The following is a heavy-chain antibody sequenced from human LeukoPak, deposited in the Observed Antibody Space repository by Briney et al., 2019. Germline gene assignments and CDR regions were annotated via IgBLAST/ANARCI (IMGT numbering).Heavy chain of an antibody. J-gene: IGHJ6*03. CDR1: GFTFDDYA. V-gene: IGHV3-9*01. CDR3: AKDIGRVDTASTYMDV. D-gene: IGHD5-18*01. CDR2: ISWNSFTI. Sequence: RPGRSLRLSCAASGFTFDDYAMHWVRQAPGKGLEWLSGISWNSFTIGYADSVKGRFTIPRDNAKNSLYLQMNSLRVEDTALYYCAKDIGRVDTASTYMDVWGKGTTVTISS.